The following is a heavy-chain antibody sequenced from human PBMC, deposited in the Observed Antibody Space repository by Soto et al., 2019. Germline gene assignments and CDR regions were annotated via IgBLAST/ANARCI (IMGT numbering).Heavy chain of an antibody. V-gene: IGHV3-48*02. Sequence: QTGGSLRLSCAASGFTFGSFAMNWVRQAPGKGLEWLSYISTSSATQYFAESVKGRFTVSRDNAKNSLYLQMNSLRDEDTAVYYCARDSMAKISHFDYWGQGALVTVSS. D-gene: IGHD5-12*01. J-gene: IGHJ4*02. CDR1: GFTFGSFA. CDR3: ARDSMAKISHFDY. CDR2: ISTSSATQ.